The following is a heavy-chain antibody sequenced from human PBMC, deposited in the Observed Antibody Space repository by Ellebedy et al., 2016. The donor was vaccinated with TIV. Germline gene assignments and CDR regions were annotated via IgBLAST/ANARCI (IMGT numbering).Heavy chain of an antibody. Sequence: ASVKVSCKASGYTFTSYYMHWVRQAPGQGLEWMGIINPSGGSTSYAQKFQGRVTITADESTSTAYMELRSLRSDDTAVYYCARLQPGIAAGGFQHWGQGTLVTVSS. CDR3: ARLQPGIAAGGFQH. V-gene: IGHV1-46*01. J-gene: IGHJ1*01. D-gene: IGHD6-13*01. CDR1: GYTFTSYY. CDR2: INPSGGST.